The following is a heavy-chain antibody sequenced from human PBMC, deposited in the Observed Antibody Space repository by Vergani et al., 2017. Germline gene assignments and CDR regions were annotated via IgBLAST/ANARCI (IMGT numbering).Heavy chain of an antibody. J-gene: IGHJ6*03. CDR2: ISAYNGNT. D-gene: IGHD5-18*01. V-gene: IGHV1-18*01. Sequence: QVQLVQSGAAVKKPGASVKVSCTASGYTFTSYGISWVRQAPGQGLEWMGWISAYNGNTNYAQKLQGRVTMTTDTSTSTAYMELRSLRSDDTAVYYCARGPGYGLPGAYYYYYYMDVWGKGTTVTVSS. CDR3: ARGPGYGLPGAYYYYYYMDV. CDR1: GYTFTSYG.